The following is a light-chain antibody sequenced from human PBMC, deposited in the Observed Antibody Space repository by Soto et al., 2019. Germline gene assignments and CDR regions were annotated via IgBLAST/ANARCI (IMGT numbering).Light chain of an antibody. Sequence: QSVLTQPASVSGSPGQSVTISCTGASSDVGGNDYVSWYQQHPGKAPKLILYEVNNRPSGVSNHFSGSKSGNTASLIISGLQADDEADYSCSSYSTTSTLVFGSGTKLTVL. V-gene: IGLV2-14*01. J-gene: IGLJ1*01. CDR3: SSYSTTSTLV. CDR2: EVN. CDR1: SSDVGGNDY.